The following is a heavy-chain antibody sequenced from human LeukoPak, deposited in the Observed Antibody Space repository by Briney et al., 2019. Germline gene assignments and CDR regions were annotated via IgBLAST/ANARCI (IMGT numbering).Heavy chain of an antibody. V-gene: IGHV3-69-1*02. CDR2: IYSDNT. D-gene: IGHD2/OR15-2a*01. CDR3: ARETDSTLFDY. CDR1: GFTLSNAW. Sequence: GGSLRLSCAASGFTLSNAWMNWVRQAPGKGLEWVSFIYSDNTHYSDSVKGRFTISRDNAKNSLHLQMNSLRAEDTAIYYCARETDSTLFDYWGQGTLVTVSS. J-gene: IGHJ4*02.